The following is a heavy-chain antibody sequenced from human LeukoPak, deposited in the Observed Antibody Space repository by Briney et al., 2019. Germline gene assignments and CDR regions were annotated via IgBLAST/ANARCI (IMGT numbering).Heavy chain of an antibody. V-gene: IGHV4-59*01. Sequence: SETLSLTCTVSGGSISSYYWSWIRQPPGKGLEWLGYIYYSGSTNYNPSLKSRVTISVDTSKNQFSLKLSSVTAADTAVYCCARVGMVRGVIINYGMDVWGQGTTVTVSS. CDR3: ARVGMVRGVIINYGMDV. D-gene: IGHD3-10*01. CDR1: GGSISSYY. CDR2: IYYSGST. J-gene: IGHJ6*02.